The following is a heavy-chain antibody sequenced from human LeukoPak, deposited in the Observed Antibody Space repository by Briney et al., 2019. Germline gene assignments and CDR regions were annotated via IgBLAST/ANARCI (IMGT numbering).Heavy chain of an antibody. J-gene: IGHJ3*02. V-gene: IGHV3-30*03. CDR3: AREFSGYAFDI. CDR1: GFTFSSYG. D-gene: IGHD5-12*01. Sequence: PGRSLRLSWAASGFTFSSYGIHWVRLAPGKGLEWVAVISDDGTRKYYADSVQGRFTISRDNSRNTLYLQMNSLRAEDMAVYYCAREFSGYAFDIWGQGTMVTVSS. CDR2: ISDDGTRK.